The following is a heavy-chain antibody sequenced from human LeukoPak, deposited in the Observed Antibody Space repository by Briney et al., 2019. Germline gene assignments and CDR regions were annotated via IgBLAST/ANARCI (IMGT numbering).Heavy chain of an antibody. D-gene: IGHD6-19*01. V-gene: IGHV4-39*01. CDR1: GGSISSSSYY. Sequence: PSETLSLTCAVSGGSISSSSYYWGWIRQPPGKGLEWIGSIYYSGSTYYNPSLKSRVTISVDTSKNQFSLKLSSVTAADTAVYYCARHAQWLVDYWGQGTLVTVSS. CDR3: ARHAQWLVDY. CDR2: IYYSGST. J-gene: IGHJ4*02.